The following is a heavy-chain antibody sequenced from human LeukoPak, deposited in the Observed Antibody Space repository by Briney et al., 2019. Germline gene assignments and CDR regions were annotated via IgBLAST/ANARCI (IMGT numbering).Heavy chain of an antibody. V-gene: IGHV3-11*01. J-gene: IGHJ6*03. D-gene: IGHD3-10*01. CDR2: ISSSGSTI. CDR1: EFTFSDYY. CDR3: ATNYGSAYYYYYMDV. Sequence: GGSLRLSCAASEFTFSDYYMSWIRQAPGKGLEWVSYISSSGSTIYYADSVKGRFTISRDNSKNTLYLQMNSLRAEDTAVYYCATNYGSAYYYYYMDVWGKGTTVTISS.